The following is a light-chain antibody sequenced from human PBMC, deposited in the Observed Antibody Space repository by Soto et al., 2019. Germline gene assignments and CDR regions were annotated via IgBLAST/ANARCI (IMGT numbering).Light chain of an antibody. CDR1: QDIRNF. CDR3: QKYSSVPV. CDR2: AAS. V-gene: IGKV1-27*01. Sequence: DIQMTQSPTSLSASVGDRVTITCRASQDIRNFVAWYQQKPGKAPKLLIYAASTLQSGVPSRFSGSGSGTDLTLTINSLQPEYVATYSCQKYSSVPVFGPGTKVELK. J-gene: IGKJ3*01.